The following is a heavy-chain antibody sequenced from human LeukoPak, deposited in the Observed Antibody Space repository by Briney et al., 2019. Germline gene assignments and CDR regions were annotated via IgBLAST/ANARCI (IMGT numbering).Heavy chain of an antibody. D-gene: IGHD1-26*01. CDR2: INSDGGST. CDR1: GFSFSTSW. V-gene: IGHV3-74*01. J-gene: IGHJ4*02. Sequence: GGSLRLSCAASGFSFSTSWVAWVRQAPGKGLVWVSRINSDGGSTSYADSVKGRFTISRDNAKNTLFLQMNSLRAEDTAVYYCARRTVGAAPYYFDYWGQGTLVTVSS. CDR3: ARRTVGAAPYYFDY.